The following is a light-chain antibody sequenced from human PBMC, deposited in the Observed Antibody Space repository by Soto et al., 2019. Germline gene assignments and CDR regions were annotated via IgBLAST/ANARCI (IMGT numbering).Light chain of an antibody. CDR2: KAS. V-gene: IGKV1-5*03. Sequence: DIQMTQSPSTLSASVGDRVTITCRASQSVSTWLAWYQQKPGKAPHLLIFKASTLESGVPSRFSGRGSGTEFTLTITSLQPDDFATYYCQQYNVHSPWTFGQGTKVEIK. CDR1: QSVSTW. J-gene: IGKJ1*01. CDR3: QQYNVHSPWT.